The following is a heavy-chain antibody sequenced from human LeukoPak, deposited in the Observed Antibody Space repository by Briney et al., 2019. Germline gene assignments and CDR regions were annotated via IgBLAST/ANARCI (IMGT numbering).Heavy chain of an antibody. J-gene: IGHJ4*02. D-gene: IGHD3-22*01. CDR2: ISAYNGNT. V-gene: IGHV1-18*01. CDR1: GYTFTSYG. Sequence: ASVKVSCKASGYTFTSYGISWVRQAPGQGLEWMGWISAYNGNTNYAQKLQGRVTMTTDTSTSTAYMELRSLRSDDTAVYYCARDLSETYYYDSSTDYWGQGTLVTASS. CDR3: ARDLSETYYYDSSTDY.